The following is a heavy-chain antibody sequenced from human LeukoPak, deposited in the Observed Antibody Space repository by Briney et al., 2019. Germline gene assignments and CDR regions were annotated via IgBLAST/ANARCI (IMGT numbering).Heavy chain of an antibody. J-gene: IGHJ6*03. CDR2: IYATGNT. CDR1: GCSMSDHY. V-gene: IGHV4-4*09. D-gene: IGHD3-10*01. Sequence: SETLSLTCAVSGCSMSDHYWSWIRQTPGTTLEWIGYIYATGNTNYSPSLKGRVTISLDTSKNHFSLRLRSVTAADTALYYCARHFRRDYPDSGSSQYFHYIDVWGKGTTAVVSS. CDR3: ARHFRRDYPDSGSSQYFHYIDV.